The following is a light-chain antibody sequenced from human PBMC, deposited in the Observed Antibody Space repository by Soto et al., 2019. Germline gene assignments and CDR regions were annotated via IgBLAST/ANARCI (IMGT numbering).Light chain of an antibody. J-gene: IGKJ5*01. Sequence: EIVLTQSPATLSVSPGESVTLSCRASQLFSSNLAWYQRRPGQAPRLLIYGASTRATGIPARFSGSGSGTEFTLTISCLQSEDFATYYCQQYYSYPITFGQGTRLEIK. CDR2: GAS. CDR1: QLFSSN. V-gene: IGKV3-15*01. CDR3: QQYYSYPIT.